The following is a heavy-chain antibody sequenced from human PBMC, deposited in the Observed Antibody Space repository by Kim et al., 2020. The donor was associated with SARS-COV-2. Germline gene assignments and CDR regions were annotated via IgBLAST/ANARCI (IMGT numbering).Heavy chain of an antibody. CDR3: ARGGSSSWPRGWFDP. V-gene: IGHV1-3*01. J-gene: IGHJ5*02. Sequence: QKFQGRVTITRGTSASTAYMELSSLRSEDTAVYYCARGGSSSWPRGWFDPWGQGTLVTVSS. D-gene: IGHD6-13*01.